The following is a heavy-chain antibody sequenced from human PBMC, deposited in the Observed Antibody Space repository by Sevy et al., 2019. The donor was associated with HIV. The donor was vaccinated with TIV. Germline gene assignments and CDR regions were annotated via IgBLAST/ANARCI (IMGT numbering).Heavy chain of an antibody. V-gene: IGHV4-59*01. D-gene: IGHD2-2*02. CDR1: GGSISSYY. Sequence: SETLSLTCTVSGGSISSYYWSWIRQPPGKGLEWSGYIYYSGSTNYNPSLKSRVTISVDTSKNQFSLKLSSVTAADTAVYYCARVIGGIVVVPAAIARGWFDPWGQGTLVTVSS. CDR3: ARVIGGIVVVPAAIARGWFDP. CDR2: IYYSGST. J-gene: IGHJ5*02.